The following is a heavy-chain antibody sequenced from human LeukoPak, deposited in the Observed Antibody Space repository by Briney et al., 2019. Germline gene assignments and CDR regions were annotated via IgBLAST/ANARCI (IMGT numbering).Heavy chain of an antibody. CDR1: GGSISSSSYY. V-gene: IGHV4-39*07. CDR2: IYYSGST. Sequence: SETLSLTCTVSGGSISSSSYYWGWIRQPPGKGLEWIGSIYYSGSTYYNPSLKSRVTIAIDTSKSQISLKLSSVTAADTAVYYCARNKVMALAHYFDYWGQGTLVTVSS. D-gene: IGHD3-16*01. CDR3: ARNKVMALAHYFDY. J-gene: IGHJ4*02.